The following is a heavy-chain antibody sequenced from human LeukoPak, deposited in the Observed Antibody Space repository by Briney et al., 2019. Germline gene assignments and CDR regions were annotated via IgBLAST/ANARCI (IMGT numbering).Heavy chain of an antibody. Sequence: SVKVSCKASGGTFSSYAISWVRQAPGQGLEWMGRIIPILGIANYAQKFQGRVTITADKSTSTAYMELSSLRSEDTAVYYCARDVLSMVRGVIGYWGQGTLVTVSS. V-gene: IGHV1-69*04. CDR3: ARDVLSMVRGVIGY. D-gene: IGHD3-10*01. J-gene: IGHJ4*02. CDR2: IIPILGIA. CDR1: GGTFSSYA.